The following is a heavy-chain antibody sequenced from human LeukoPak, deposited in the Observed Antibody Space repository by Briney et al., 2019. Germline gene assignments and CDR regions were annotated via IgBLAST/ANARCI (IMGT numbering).Heavy chain of an antibody. Sequence: PGGSLRLSCAASVFTFSSYSMNWVRQAPGKGLEWVSSISSSSSYIYYADSVKGRFTISRDNAKNSLYLQMNSLRAEDTAVYYCASLGYCSSTSCDNYYYYYYGMDVWGQGTTVTVSS. D-gene: IGHD2-2*01. J-gene: IGHJ6*02. CDR1: VFTFSSYS. CDR2: ISSSSSYI. CDR3: ASLGYCSSTSCDNYYYYYYGMDV. V-gene: IGHV3-21*01.